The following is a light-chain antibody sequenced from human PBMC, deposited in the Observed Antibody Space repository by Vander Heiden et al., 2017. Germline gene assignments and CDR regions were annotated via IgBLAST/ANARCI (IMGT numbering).Light chain of an antibody. Sequence: SYELTQPPSVSVSPGQTARITCSGDTSGNKYVCWYQQRSGQSPVLVIYQDNKRPSGIPERFSGSNSGNTATLTISGTQAVDEADYYCQAWDSSIAVFGGGTKLTVL. J-gene: IGLJ2*01. CDR3: QAWDSSIAV. CDR1: TSGNKY. V-gene: IGLV3-1*01. CDR2: QDN.